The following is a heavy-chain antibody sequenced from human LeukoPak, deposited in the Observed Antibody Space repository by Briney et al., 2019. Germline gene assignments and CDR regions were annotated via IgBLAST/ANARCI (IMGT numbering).Heavy chain of an antibody. CDR2: ITSSSSTI. D-gene: IGHD5-12*01. CDR3: AREGLRLGYAFDI. V-gene: IGHV3-48*01. CDR1: GFTFSSYS. Sequence: GGSLRLSCAASGFTFSSYSMNWVRQAPGKGLEWVSCITSSSSTIYYADSVKGRFTISRDNAKNSLYLQMNSLRAEDTAVYYCAREGLRLGYAFDIWGQGTMVTVSS. J-gene: IGHJ3*02.